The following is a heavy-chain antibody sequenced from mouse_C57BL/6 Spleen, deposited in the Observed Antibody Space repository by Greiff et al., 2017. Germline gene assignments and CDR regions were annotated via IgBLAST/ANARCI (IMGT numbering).Heavy chain of an antibody. J-gene: IGHJ2*01. D-gene: IGHD2-3*01. CDR1: GYTFTSYW. CDR2: IHPYSGST. CDR3: ARDGYYYFDY. Sequence: QVQLQHPGAELVKPGASVKLSCKASGYTFTSYWMHWVKQRPGQGLEWIGMIHPYSGSTNYNEKFKSKATLTVAKSSSTAYMQLSILTSEDSAVYYCARDGYYYFDYWGQGTTLTVSS. V-gene: IGHV1-64*01.